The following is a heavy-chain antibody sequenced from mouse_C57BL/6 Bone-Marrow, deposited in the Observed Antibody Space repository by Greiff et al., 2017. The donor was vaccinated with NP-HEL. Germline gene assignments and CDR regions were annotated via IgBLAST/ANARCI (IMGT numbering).Heavy chain of an antibody. D-gene: IGHD2-14*01. V-gene: IGHV1-15*01. CDR1: GYTFTDYE. CDR3: TRTFYRGFAY. CDR2: IDPETGGT. Sequence: VQLQQSGAELVRPGASVTLSCKASGYTFTDYEMHWVKQTPVHGLEWIGAIDPETGGTAYNQKFKGKAILTADKSSSTAYMELRSLTSEDSAVYYCTRTFYRGFAYWGQGTLVTVSA. J-gene: IGHJ3*01.